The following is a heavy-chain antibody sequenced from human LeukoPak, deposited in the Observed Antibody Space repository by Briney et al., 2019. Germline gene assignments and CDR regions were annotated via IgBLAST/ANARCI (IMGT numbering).Heavy chain of an antibody. J-gene: IGHJ6*02. CDR3: ARLNQQLAIRYYYYGMDV. D-gene: IGHD6-13*01. CDR1: GGSISSSSYY. Sequence: SETLSLTCTVSGGSISSSSYYWGWIRQPPGKGLEWIGSIYYSGSTYYNPSLKSRVTISVDTSKNQFSLKLSSVTAADTAVYYCARLNQQLAIRYYYYGMDVWGRGTTVTVSS. V-gene: IGHV4-39*01. CDR2: IYYSGST.